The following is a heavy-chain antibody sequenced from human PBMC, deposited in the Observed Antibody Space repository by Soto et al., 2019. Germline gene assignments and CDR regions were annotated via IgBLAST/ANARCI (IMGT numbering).Heavy chain of an antibody. Sequence: VSGGSISSGGYYWSWIRQHPGKGLEWIGYIYYSGSTYYNPSLKSRVTISVDTSKNQFSLKLSSVTAADTAVYYCARDNIGYDSSGYYYPSYFDYWGQGTLVPVSP. J-gene: IGHJ4*02. CDR1: GGSISSGGYY. CDR3: ARDNIGYDSSGYYYPSYFDY. D-gene: IGHD3-22*01. CDR2: IYYSGST. V-gene: IGHV4-31*02.